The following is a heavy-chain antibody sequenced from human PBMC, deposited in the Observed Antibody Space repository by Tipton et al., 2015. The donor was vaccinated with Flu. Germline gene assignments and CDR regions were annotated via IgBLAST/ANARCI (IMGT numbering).Heavy chain of an antibody. Sequence: TLSLTCTVSGGSISSGSYYWSWIRQPAGKGLEWIGRVYPSGSANYNPSLKSRVTISVGTSKNQFSLKLSSVTAADTAVYYCARDSAAHYGMDVWGQGTTVTVSS. CDR3: ARDSAAHYGMDV. J-gene: IGHJ6*02. D-gene: IGHD6-13*01. V-gene: IGHV4-61*02. CDR1: GGSISSGSYY. CDR2: VYPSGSA.